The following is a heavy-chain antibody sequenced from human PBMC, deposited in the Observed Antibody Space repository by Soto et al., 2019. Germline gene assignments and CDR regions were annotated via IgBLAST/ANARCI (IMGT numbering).Heavy chain of an antibody. V-gene: IGHV5-51*01. CDR2: IYPGDSDI. CDR3: ERRTPPYYYDSSGYLLAFDI. CDR1: GYSFSNYW. Sequence: GESLKISCKGSGYSFSNYWIGRVRPMPRESLGWLGIIYPGDSDIRYSPSCQGQVTISADKSISTAYLQWSSLKASDTAMYYCERRTPPYYYDSSGYLLAFDIWGQGTMVTVSS. J-gene: IGHJ3*02. D-gene: IGHD3-22*01.